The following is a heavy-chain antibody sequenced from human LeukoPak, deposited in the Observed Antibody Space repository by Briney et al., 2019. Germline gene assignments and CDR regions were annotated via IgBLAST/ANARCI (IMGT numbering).Heavy chain of an antibody. D-gene: IGHD2-15*01. V-gene: IGHV3-23*01. J-gene: IGHJ5*02. CDR1: GFTFSSYA. CDR3: AKDSAATVRYNWFDP. Sequence: GGSLRLPCAASGFTFSSYAMTWVRQAPGKGLEWVSAISGSGGSTYYADSVKGRFTIFRDNSKNTLYLQMNSLRAEDTAVYYCAKDSAATVRYNWFDPWGQGTLVTVSS. CDR2: ISGSGGST.